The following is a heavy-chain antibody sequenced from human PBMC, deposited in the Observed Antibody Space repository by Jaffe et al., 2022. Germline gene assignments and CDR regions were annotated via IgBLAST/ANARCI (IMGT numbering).Heavy chain of an antibody. CDR3: AGPNYYGSGSYYNVDYYYYMDV. V-gene: IGHV3-66*02. CDR2: IYSGGST. J-gene: IGHJ6*03. Sequence: EVQLVESGGGLVQPGGSLRLSCAASGFTVSSNYMSWVRQAPGKGLEWVSVIYSGGSTYYADSVKGRFTISRDNSKNTLYLQMNSLRAEDTAVYYCAGPNYYGSGSYYNVDYYYYMDVWGKGTTVTVSS. CDR1: GFTVSSNY. D-gene: IGHD3-10*01.